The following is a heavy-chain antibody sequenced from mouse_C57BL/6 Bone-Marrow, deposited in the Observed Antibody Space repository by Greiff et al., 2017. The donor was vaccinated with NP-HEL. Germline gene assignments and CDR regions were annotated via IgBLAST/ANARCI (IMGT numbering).Heavy chain of an antibody. CDR3: ARRYYGSSYGYAMDY. V-gene: IGHV1-9*01. CDR2: ILPGSGST. CDR1: GYTFTGYW. D-gene: IGHD1-1*01. Sequence: VQLQQSGAELMKPGASVKLSCKATGYTFTGYWIEWVKQRPGPGLEWIGEILPGSGSTNYNEKFTGTATLTVDKSSSTAYMQLSSLTSEDSAVYYCARRYYGSSYGYAMDYWGQGTSVTVSS. J-gene: IGHJ4*01.